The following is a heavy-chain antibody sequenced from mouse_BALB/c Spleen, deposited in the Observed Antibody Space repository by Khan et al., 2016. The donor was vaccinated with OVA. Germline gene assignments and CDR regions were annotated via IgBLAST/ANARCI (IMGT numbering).Heavy chain of an antibody. CDR3: ARPHIATVVATSSWFFDV. J-gene: IGHJ1*01. CDR2: ISTGDTYT. CDR1: GFTFSTYA. Sequence: EVELVESGGGLVKSGGSLKLSCAASGFTFSTYAMSWVHQTPEKRLEWVATISTGDTYTYYPDSVKGRFTISRDNAKNTLYLQMSSLRSEDTAMYYCARPHIATVVATSSWFFDVWGAGTTVTVST. V-gene: IGHV5-9-3*01. D-gene: IGHD1-1*01.